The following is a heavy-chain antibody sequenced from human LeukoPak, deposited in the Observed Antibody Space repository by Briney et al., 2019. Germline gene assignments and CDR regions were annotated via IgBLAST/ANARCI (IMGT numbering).Heavy chain of an antibody. CDR1: GGSISSYY. CDR2: IYTSGST. V-gene: IGHV4-4*07. CDR3: ARDLGGSYYGGYWFDP. D-gene: IGHD1-26*01. Sequence: PSETLSLTCTVSGGSISSYYWSWIRQPAGKGLEWIGRIYTSGSTNYNPSLKSRVTISVDTSKNQFSLKLSSVTAADTAVYYCARDLGGSYYGGYWFDPWGQGTLVTVSS. J-gene: IGHJ5*02.